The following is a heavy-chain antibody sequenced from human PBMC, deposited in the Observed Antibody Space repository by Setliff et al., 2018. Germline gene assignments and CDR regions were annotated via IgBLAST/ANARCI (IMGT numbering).Heavy chain of an antibody. CDR1: GFTFSNYW. D-gene: IGHD6-19*01. CDR3: EGRAVADRGFDI. Sequence: GGSLRLSCAASGFTFSNYWMSWVRQAPGKGLEWVANIKQDGSEKYYAESVRGRFTISRDNAKNSLYLQMNSLRAEDTAVYYCEGRAVADRGFDIWGQGTTVTVS. CDR2: IKQDGSEK. V-gene: IGHV3-7*01. J-gene: IGHJ3*02.